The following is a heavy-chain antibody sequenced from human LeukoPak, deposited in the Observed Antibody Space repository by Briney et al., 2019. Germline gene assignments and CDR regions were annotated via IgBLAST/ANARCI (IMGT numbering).Heavy chain of an antibody. CDR1: GFTFSSYA. J-gene: IGHJ6*03. Sequence: GGSLRLSCAASGFTFSSYAMHWVRQAPGKGLEWVAVISYDGSNKYYADSVKGRFTISRDNSKNTLYLQMNSLRAEDTAVYYCARDPYSGSYGNYYYYFMDVWGKGTTVTISS. D-gene: IGHD1-26*01. CDR2: ISYDGSNK. V-gene: IGHV3-30*04. CDR3: ARDPYSGSYGNYYYYFMDV.